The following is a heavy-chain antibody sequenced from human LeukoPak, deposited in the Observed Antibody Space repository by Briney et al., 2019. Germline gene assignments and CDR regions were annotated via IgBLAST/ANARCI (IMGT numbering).Heavy chain of an antibody. D-gene: IGHD2-15*01. CDR3: ARSFYSLHAFDM. Sequence: GSVKVSCKASGYPFTTYGITWVRQAPGQGLEWMGWISGNSDRTNYAQKVQGRFTMTTDTSTSTAYMELRSLRSDDTAVYYCARSFYSLHAFDMWGQGTMVTVSS. J-gene: IGHJ3*02. V-gene: IGHV1-18*01. CDR1: GYPFTTYG. CDR2: ISGNSDRT.